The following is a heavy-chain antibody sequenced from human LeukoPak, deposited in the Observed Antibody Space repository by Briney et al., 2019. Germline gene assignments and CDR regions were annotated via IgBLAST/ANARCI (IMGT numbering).Heavy chain of an antibody. CDR1: DGSIGGGDFY. CDR2: IYDTEST. Sequence: SQTLSLTCTVSDGSIGGGDFYWSWIRQPPGKGLEWLGYIYDTESTYYNPFLNGRVTISVDKSKSQFSLELNSVAAADTAMYYCARDLFGATAGLGGFDYWGQGILVTVSS. J-gene: IGHJ4*02. V-gene: IGHV4-31*03. CDR3: ARDLFGATAGLGGFDY. D-gene: IGHD6-13*01.